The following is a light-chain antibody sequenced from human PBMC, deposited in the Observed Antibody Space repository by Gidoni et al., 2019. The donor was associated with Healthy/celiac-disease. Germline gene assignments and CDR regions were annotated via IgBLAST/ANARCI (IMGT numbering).Light chain of an antibody. CDR1: QSVLYSSNNKNY. Sequence: DIVMTQSPDSLAVSLGERATINCKSSQSVLYSSNNKNYLAWYQQKPGQPPQLLIYWASTRESGVPDRFSGGGSGTDFTLTISSLQAEDVAVYYCQQCYSTPPTFGQGTKVEIK. V-gene: IGKV4-1*01. CDR2: WAS. J-gene: IGKJ1*01. CDR3: QQCYSTPPT.